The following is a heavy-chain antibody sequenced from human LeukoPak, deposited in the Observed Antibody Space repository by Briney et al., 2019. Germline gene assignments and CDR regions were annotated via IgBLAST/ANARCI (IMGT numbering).Heavy chain of an antibody. CDR2: IYPGDSDT. D-gene: IGHD3-3*01. J-gene: IGHJ4*02. Sequence: GESLKTSCKGSGYSFSNYWIGWVRQIPGKGLEWMGIIYPGDSDTRYSPSFQGQVTFSADKSISTAYLQWSSLKASDTAMYYCARRLEGFDYWGQGTLVTVSS. V-gene: IGHV5-51*01. CDR3: ARRLEGFDY. CDR1: GYSFSNYW.